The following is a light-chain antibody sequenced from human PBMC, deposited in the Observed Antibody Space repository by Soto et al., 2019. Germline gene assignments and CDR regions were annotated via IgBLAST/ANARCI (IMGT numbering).Light chain of an antibody. CDR3: QQYNDWPFT. CDR2: GAS. J-gene: IGKJ3*01. V-gene: IGKV3-15*01. CDR1: QSVASN. Sequence: VMTQSPATLSMSPGERATLSCRASQSVASNLAWYQQKPGQAPSLLIYGASTRATGVPARFSGSGSGTEFTLTISSLQSEDFAVYYCQQYNDWPFTFGPGTKVDIK.